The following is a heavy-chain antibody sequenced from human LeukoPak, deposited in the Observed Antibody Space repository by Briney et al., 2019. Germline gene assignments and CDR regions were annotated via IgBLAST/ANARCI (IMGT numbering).Heavy chain of an antibody. D-gene: IGHD6-19*01. V-gene: IGHV3-15*01. CDR2: IKSKTDGGTT. CDR1: GFTFSNAW. Sequence: GGSLRLSCVASGFTFSNAWMSWVRQAPGKGLEWVGRIKSKTDGGTTDYAAPVKVRFTISRDNSQNTLYLQMNSLRAEDTAVYHCAKDRVEGKKWLAQFDYWGQGTLVTVSS. CDR3: AKDRVEGKKWLAQFDY. J-gene: IGHJ4*02.